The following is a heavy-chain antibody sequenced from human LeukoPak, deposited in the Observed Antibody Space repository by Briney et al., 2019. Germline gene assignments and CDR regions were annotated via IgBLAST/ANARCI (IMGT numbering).Heavy chain of an antibody. D-gene: IGHD6-19*01. V-gene: IGHV1-69-2*01. Sequence: ASVKVSCKASGYTFTDYYMHWVQQAPGKGLEWMGRVDPEDGETIYAEKFQGRVTMTEDTSTDTAYMELSSLRSEDTAVYYCATTPVPYSSGWYANDYWGQGTLVTVSS. J-gene: IGHJ4*02. CDR3: ATTPVPYSSGWYANDY. CDR1: GYTFTDYY. CDR2: VDPEDGET.